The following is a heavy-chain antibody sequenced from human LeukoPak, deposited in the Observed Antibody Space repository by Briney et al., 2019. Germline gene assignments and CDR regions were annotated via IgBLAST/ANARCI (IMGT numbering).Heavy chain of an antibody. J-gene: IGHJ3*02. Sequence: GGSLRLSCAASGFTFSDYYMSLIRQAPGQGLDWVSYISSSSRTIYYADSVKGRFTVSRDNTENSLYLQMNSLGAEDTAVYYCARAGLTYCTGYTCRKGLFDIWGQGTVVTVSS. CDR3: ARAGLTYCTGYTCRKGLFDI. V-gene: IGHV3-11*04. D-gene: IGHD2-8*02. CDR2: ISSSSRTI. CDR1: GFTFSDYY.